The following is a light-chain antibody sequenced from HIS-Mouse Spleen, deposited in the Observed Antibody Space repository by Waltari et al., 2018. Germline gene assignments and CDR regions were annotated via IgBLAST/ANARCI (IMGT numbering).Light chain of an antibody. CDR1: ALPKKY. V-gene: IGLV3-10*01. Sequence: SYELTQPPSVSVSPGRTARITCSGDALPKKYAYWYQQKSGQAPVLVIYEDSKRPSGIPERFSGSSSGTMATLTISGAQVEDEADYYCYSTDSSGNHRVFGGGTKLTVL. J-gene: IGLJ2*01. CDR3: YSTDSSGNHRV. CDR2: EDS.